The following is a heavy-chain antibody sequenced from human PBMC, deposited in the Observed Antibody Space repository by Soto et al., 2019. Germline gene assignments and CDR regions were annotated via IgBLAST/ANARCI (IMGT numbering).Heavy chain of an antibody. J-gene: IGHJ6*02. CDR1: GYTFPSYW. Sequence: GESLKISCKGSGYTFPSYWIGWVRQMPGKGLEWMGIIYLHDSDTRYSPSFQGQVTMSADKSNSTAYLQWSSLKASDTAMYYCATSTTGYYYYGMDVWGQGTTVTVSS. CDR2: IYLHDSDT. V-gene: IGHV5-51*01. CDR3: ATSTTGYYYYGMDV. D-gene: IGHD4-17*01.